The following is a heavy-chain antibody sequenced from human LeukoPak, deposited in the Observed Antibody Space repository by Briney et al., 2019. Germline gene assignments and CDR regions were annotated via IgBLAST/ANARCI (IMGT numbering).Heavy chain of an antibody. J-gene: IGHJ4*02. D-gene: IGHD4-17*01. V-gene: IGHV4-39*07. CDR1: GGSISRSTNY. CDR2: IYYTGST. Sequence: SETLSLTCTVSGGSISRSTNYWGWIRQPPGKGLEWIGNIYYTGSTNYNPSLKSRVTISVDTSKNQFSLKLSSVTAADTAVYYCASDYGDHFDYWGQGTLVTVSS. CDR3: ASDYGDHFDY.